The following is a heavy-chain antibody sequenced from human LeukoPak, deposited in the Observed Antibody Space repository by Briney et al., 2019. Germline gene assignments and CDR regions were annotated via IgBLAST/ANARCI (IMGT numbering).Heavy chain of an antibody. CDR3: AKGGGRYCSSTSCYSFDY. V-gene: IGHV3-23*01. CDR1: GFTLSNYA. D-gene: IGHD2-2*01. J-gene: IGHJ4*02. Sequence: GRSLRRSCAASGFTLSNYAMSWVRQAPGKELEWVSAISGSGGSTYYADSVKGRFTISRDNSKNTLYLQMNSLRAEDTAVYYCAKGGGRYCSSTSCYSFDYWGQGTLVTVSS. CDR2: ISGSGGST.